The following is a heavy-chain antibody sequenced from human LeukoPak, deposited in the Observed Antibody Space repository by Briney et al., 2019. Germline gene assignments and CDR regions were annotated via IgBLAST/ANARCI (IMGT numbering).Heavy chain of an antibody. J-gene: IGHJ4*02. CDR1: GGTFSSYA. D-gene: IGHD1-1*01. CDR3: ARENWNDLRIDY. V-gene: IGHV1-69*13. CDR2: IIPIFGTA. Sequence: SVKVSCKASGGTFSSYAISWVRQAPGQGLEWMGGIIPIFGTANYAQKFWGRVTITADESTSTAYMELSSLRSEDTAVYYCARENWNDLRIDYWGQGTLVTVSS.